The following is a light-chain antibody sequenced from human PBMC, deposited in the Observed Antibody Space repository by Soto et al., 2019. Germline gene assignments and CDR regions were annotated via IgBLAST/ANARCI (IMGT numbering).Light chain of an antibody. CDR3: QQYGGSPRT. V-gene: IGKV3-20*01. J-gene: IGKJ1*01. CDR1: QSVNSR. CDR2: GAS. Sequence: ERVLTQSPGTLALSPGERATLSCRASQSVNSRLAWYQHKPGQAPRLLISGASSRATGIPDRFSGSGSGTDFTLTISRLEPEDFAVYYCQQYGGSPRTFGQGTKVDI.